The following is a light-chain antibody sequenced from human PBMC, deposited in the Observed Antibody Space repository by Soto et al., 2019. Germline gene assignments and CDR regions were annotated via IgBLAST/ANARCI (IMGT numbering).Light chain of an antibody. Sequence: EIVMTQSPVTLSVSPGERSTLSCRASESVGSNLAWYQQKPGQPPRLLIYDASMRETGVSPRFSGSGSGTEFTLTISNLQSEDFAIYFCQKFNKWPWTFGQGTKVESK. CDR1: ESVGSN. V-gene: IGKV3-15*01. CDR3: QKFNKWPWT. CDR2: DAS. J-gene: IGKJ1*01.